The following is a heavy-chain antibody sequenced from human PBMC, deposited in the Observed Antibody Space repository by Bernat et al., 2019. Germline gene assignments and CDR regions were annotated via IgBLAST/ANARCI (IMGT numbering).Heavy chain of an antibody. CDR1: GFTFNDAW. CDR3: IAGTQWAGGSGMFDI. J-gene: IGHJ3*02. V-gene: IGHV3-15*01. Sequence: DVQLVESGGGLVKPGGSLRLSCAASGFTFNDAWMTWVRQAPGKGLEWVGRVKSKSDGGTTDYAARVKGRFSISRDDSKSTAYVQMNSLNIEDTAVYYWIAGTQWAGGSGMFDIWGRGTMLTVSS. D-gene: IGHD3-10*01. CDR2: VKSKSDGGTT.